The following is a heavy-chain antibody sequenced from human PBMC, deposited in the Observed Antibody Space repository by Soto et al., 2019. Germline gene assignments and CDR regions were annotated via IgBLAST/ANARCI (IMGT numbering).Heavy chain of an antibody. V-gene: IGHV3-23*01. CDR3: AKVFSPEGGNYFDY. CDR2: ISNSFSDGNT. J-gene: IGHJ4*02. Sequence: GGSLRLSCAASGFTFSNYAMNWVRQAPGQGLEWVSAISNSFSDGNTHYADSVKGRFTISRDNDKNTVFLEMNSLRAEDTAVYYCAKVFSPEGGNYFDYWGQGTLVTVSS. CDR1: GFTFSNYA.